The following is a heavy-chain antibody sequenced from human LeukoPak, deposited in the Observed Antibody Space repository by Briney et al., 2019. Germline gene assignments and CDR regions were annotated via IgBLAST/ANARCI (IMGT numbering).Heavy chain of an antibody. J-gene: IGHJ1*01. CDR3: ARDPSVLYFQH. V-gene: IGHV3-66*01. CDR2: IYSGGST. Sequence: EGSLRLSCAASGFTVSSNYMSWIRQAPGKGLEWVSVIYSGGSTYYADSVKGRFTISRDNSKNTLYLQMNSLRAEDTAVYYCARDPSVLYFQHWGQGTLVTVSS. D-gene: IGHD1-14*01. CDR1: GFTVSSNY.